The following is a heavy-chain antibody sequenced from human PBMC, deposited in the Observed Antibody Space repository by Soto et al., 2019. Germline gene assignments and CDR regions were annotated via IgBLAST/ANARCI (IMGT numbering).Heavy chain of an antibody. V-gene: IGHV3-30-3*01. J-gene: IGHJ6*02. Sequence: GGSLRLSCAASGFTFSSYAMHWVRKAPGKGLEWVAVISYDGSNKYYADSVKGRFTISRDNSKNTLYLQMNSLRAEDTAVYYCAREGAAAGTSFYYYGMDVWGQGTTVTVSS. CDR1: GFTFSSYA. CDR3: AREGAAAGTSFYYYGMDV. D-gene: IGHD6-13*01. CDR2: ISYDGSNK.